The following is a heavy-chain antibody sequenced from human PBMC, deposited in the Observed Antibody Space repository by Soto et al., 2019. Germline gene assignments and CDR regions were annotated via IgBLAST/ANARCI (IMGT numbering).Heavy chain of an antibody. D-gene: IGHD4-17*01. Sequence: QVQLQESGPGLVKPSETLSLTCAVSGGSLTGQHWSWIRQPPGKGLEWIGQIVNSGIARYNPSLQSRVAISIDTSKTHFALRLSSVTAADTAVYYCASYIKGNGGRGSWGQGHLVTVSS. V-gene: IGHV4-4*09. J-gene: IGHJ4*02. CDR1: GGSLTGQH. CDR3: ASYIKGNGGRGS. CDR2: IVNSGIA.